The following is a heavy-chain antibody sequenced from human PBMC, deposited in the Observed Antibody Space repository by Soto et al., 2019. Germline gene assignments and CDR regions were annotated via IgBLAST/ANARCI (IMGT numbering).Heavy chain of an antibody. CDR2: MNPNSGNT. D-gene: IGHD3-9*01. J-gene: IGHJ4*01. Sequence: ASVKVSCKASGYTFTSYGINWVRQATGQGLEWMGWMNPNSGNTGYAQKFQGRVTMTRNTSISTAYMELSSLRPEDTAVYYCARGPGYYDILTGYYKYYFDYWG. CDR1: GYTFTSYG. CDR3: ARGPGYYDILTGYYKYYFDY. V-gene: IGHV1-8*01.